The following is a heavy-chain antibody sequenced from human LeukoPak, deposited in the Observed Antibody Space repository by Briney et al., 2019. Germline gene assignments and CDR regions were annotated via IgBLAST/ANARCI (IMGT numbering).Heavy chain of an antibody. CDR1: GYTFTGYY. Sequence: ASVKVSCKASGYTFTGYYMHWVRQAPGQGLEWTGRINPNSGGTNYAQKFQGRVTMTRDTSISTAYMELSRLRSDDTAVYYCAVLMITFGGVIAQTLTLDYWGQGTLVTVSS. D-gene: IGHD3-16*02. J-gene: IGHJ4*02. CDR2: INPNSGGT. V-gene: IGHV1-2*06. CDR3: AVLMITFGGVIAQTLTLDY.